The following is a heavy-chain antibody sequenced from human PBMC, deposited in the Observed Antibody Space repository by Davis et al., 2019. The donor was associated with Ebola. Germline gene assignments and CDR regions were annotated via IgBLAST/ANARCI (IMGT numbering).Heavy chain of an antibody. CDR2: INHSGRT. V-gene: IGHV4-34*01. J-gene: IGHJ5*01. CDR1: GGSLSGYY. CDR3: ARYCSSNTCNLFDF. D-gene: IGHD2-2*01. Sequence: PSETLSLTCAVYGGSLSGYYWTWTRQSPGKGLEWIGEINHSGRTNYNPSLKSRVTISLDTSKNQFSLKLTSVTAADTAVYYCARYCSSNTCNLFDFWGQGSLVTVSS.